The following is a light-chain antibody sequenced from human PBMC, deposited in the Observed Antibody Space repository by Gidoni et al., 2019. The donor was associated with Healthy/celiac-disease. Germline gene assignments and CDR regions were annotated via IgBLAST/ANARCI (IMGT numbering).Light chain of an antibody. Sequence: SSELTQGPAVSVALGQTVRITCQGDSLRSYYASWYQQKPGQAPVLVIYGKNNRPSGIPDRFSGSSSGNTASLTITGAQAEDEADYYCNSRDSSGNHDVVFGGGTKLTVL. CDR1: SLRSYY. CDR2: GKN. J-gene: IGLJ2*01. V-gene: IGLV3-19*01. CDR3: NSRDSSGNHDVV.